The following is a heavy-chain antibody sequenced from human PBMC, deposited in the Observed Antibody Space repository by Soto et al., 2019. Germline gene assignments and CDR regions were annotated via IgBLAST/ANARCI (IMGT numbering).Heavy chain of an antibody. CDR3: ARNLEMATITHYYYGMDV. J-gene: IGHJ6*02. CDR2: INPSGGTA. Sequence: GASVKVSCKASGYTFTSYYMHWVRQAPGQGLEWMGIINPSGGTANYAQKFQGRVTITADESTSTAYMELSSLRSEDTAVYYCARNLEMATITHYYYGMDVWGQGTTVTVSS. CDR1: GYTFTSYY. V-gene: IGHV1-46*01. D-gene: IGHD5-12*01.